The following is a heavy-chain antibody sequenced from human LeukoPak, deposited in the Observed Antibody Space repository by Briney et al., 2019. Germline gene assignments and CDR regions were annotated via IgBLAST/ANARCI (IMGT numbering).Heavy chain of an antibody. D-gene: IGHD1-7*01. V-gene: IGHV3-21*04. CDR3: ARDQTSSWYFDL. Sequence: GGSLRLSCAASGFTFSSYTMNWVRQAPGRGLEWVSLITPSSSNIYYADSVKGRFTISRDNAKTSLYLQMNNLRAEDTAVYFCARDQTSSWYFDLWGRGALVTVSS. CDR1: GFTFSSYT. J-gene: IGHJ2*01. CDR2: ITPSSSNI.